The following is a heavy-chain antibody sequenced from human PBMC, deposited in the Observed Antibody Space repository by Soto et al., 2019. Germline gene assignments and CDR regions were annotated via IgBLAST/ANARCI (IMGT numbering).Heavy chain of an antibody. CDR2: ISGSGGTT. J-gene: IGHJ4*02. CDR3: AKRGSDFRGFDY. D-gene: IGHD5-12*01. Sequence: GGSLRLSCAASGFTFSSYAMSWVRQAPGKGLEWVTGISGSGGTTYYADSVKGRFTISRDNSKNTLYLQMNSLRADDTAVYYCAKRGSDFRGFDYWGQGTLVTVSS. CDR1: GFTFSSYA. V-gene: IGHV3-23*01.